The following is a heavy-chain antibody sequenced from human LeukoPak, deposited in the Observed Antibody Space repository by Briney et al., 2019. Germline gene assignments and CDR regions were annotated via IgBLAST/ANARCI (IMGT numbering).Heavy chain of an antibody. V-gene: IGHV3-23*01. D-gene: IGHD6-6*01. CDR1: GFTFSSYA. CDR3: ARDCLEYSSSSGFDY. CDR2: ISGSGGST. Sequence: GGSLRLSCAASGFTFSSYAMSWVRQAPGKGLEWVSAISGSGGSTYYADSVKGRFTISRDNSKNTLYLQMNSLRAEDTAVYYCARDCLEYSSSSGFDYWGQGTLVTVSS. J-gene: IGHJ4*02.